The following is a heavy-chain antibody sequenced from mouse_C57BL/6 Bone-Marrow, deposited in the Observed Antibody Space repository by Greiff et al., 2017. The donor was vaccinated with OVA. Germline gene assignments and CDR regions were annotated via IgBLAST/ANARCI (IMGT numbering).Heavy chain of an antibody. D-gene: IGHD1-1*01. V-gene: IGHV1-19*01. Sequence: VQLQQSGPVLVKPGASVKMSCKASGYTFTDYYMNWVKQSHGKSLEWIGVINPYNGGTSYNQKFKGKATLTVDKSSSTAYMELNSLTSEDSAVYYCARGDYGSSWDYFDYWGQGTTLTVSS. CDR2: INPYNGGT. J-gene: IGHJ2*01. CDR1: GYTFTDYY. CDR3: ARGDYGSSWDYFDY.